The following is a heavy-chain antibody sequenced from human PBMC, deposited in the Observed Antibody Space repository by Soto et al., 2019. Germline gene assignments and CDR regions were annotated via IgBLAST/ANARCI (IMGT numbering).Heavy chain of an antibody. J-gene: IGHJ4*02. CDR2: IYSGGSS. V-gene: IGHV3-53*05. CDR1: GFTVSSSH. CDR3: ARDLSGVGIASQ. Sequence: GGSLRLSCTTSGFTVSSSHMTWVRQAPGKGLEWVSVIYSGGSSYYAVSVQGRFTISRDNSKNTLYLQMNSLRTEDTATYYCARDLSGVGIASQWGQGTLVTVSS. D-gene: IGHD3-10*01.